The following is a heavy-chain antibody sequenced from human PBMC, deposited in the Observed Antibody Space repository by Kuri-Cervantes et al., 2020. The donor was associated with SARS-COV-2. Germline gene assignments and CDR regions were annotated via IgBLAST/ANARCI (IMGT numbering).Heavy chain of an antibody. V-gene: IGHV4-59*01. J-gene: IGHJ6*02. CDR1: GGSISSYY. Sequence: SETLSLTCTVSGGSISSYYWNWIRQPPGKGLEWIGYIYYSGSTNYNPSLKSRVTISVDTSKNQFSLKLSSVTAADTAVYYCARSKGSGWFGFDPSMDVWGQGTTVTVSS. CDR2: IYYSGST. D-gene: IGHD6-19*01. CDR3: ARSKGSGWFGFDPSMDV.